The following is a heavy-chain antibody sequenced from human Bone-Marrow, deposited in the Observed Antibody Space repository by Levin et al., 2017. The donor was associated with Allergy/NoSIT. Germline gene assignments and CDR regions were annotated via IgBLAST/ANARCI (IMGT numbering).Heavy chain of an antibody. J-gene: IGHJ3*02. CDR3: ATDAYDSSGFDAFDI. CDR1: GYTLTELS. D-gene: IGHD3-22*01. CDR2: FDPEDGET. Sequence: ASVKVSCKVSGYTLTELSMHWVRQAPGKGLEWMGGFDPEDGETIYAQKFQGRVTMTEDTSTDTAYMELSSLRSEDTAVYYCATDAYDSSGFDAFDIWGQGTMVTVSS. V-gene: IGHV1-24*01.